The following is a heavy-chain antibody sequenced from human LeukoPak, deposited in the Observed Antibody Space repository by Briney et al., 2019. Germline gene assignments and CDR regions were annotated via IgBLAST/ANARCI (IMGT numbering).Heavy chain of an antibody. V-gene: IGHV1-2*02. Sequence: GASVKVSCKASGYTFTSYAMNWVRQAPGQGLEWMGWINPNSGGTNYAQKFQGRVTMTRDTSISTAYMELSRLRSDDTAVYYCARDLVVPAARHNWFDPWGQGTLVTVSS. CDR1: GYTFTSYA. CDR2: INPNSGGT. D-gene: IGHD2-2*01. CDR3: ARDLVVPAARHNWFDP. J-gene: IGHJ5*02.